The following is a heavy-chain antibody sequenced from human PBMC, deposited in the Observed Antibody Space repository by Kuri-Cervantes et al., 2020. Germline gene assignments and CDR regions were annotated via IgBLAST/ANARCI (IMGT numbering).Heavy chain of an antibody. J-gene: IGHJ6*02. CDR3: ARGALYYGMDI. Sequence: GESLKISCAASGFTFSSYGMHWVRQAPGKGLEWVAVIWYDGSNKYYADSVKGRFTISRDTSKNMLYLQMNSLRAEDTAVYYCARGALYYGMDIWGQGTTVTVSS. V-gene: IGHV3-33*01. CDR1: GFTFSSYG. CDR2: IWYDGSNK.